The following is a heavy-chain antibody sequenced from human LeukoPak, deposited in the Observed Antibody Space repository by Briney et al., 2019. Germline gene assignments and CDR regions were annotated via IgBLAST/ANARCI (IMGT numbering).Heavy chain of an antibody. CDR1: GYTFTSYY. V-gene: IGHV1-2*04. CDR3: ARACQEGYQLLSNYAFDI. Sequence: AASVKVSCKASGYTFTSYYMHWVRQAPGQGLEWMGWINPNSGGTNYAQKFQGWVTMTRDTSISTAYMELSRLRSDDTAVYYCARACQEGYQLLSNYAFDIWGQGTMVTVSS. CDR2: INPNSGGT. J-gene: IGHJ3*02. D-gene: IGHD2-2*01.